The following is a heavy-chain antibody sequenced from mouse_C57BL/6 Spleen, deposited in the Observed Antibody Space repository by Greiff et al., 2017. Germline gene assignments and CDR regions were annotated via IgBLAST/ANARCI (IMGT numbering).Heavy chain of an antibody. CDR1: GYTFTSYW. CDR2: IDPSDGET. CDR3: AVYYDYDQDWFAY. V-gene: IGHV1-52*01. J-gene: IGHJ3*01. D-gene: IGHD2-4*01. Sequence: VQLQQPGAELVRPGSSVKLSCKASGYTFTSYWMQWVKQRPIQGLEWIGNIDPSDGETHYNQKFKDKATLTVDKSSSPAYMQLSSLTSDDSAVCYCAVYYDYDQDWFAYWGQGTTVTVSA.